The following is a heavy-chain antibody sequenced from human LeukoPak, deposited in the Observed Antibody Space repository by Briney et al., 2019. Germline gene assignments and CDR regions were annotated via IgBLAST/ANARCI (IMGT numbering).Heavy chain of an antibody. J-gene: IGHJ4*02. CDR3: ARDDLSSGWFFDY. V-gene: IGHV3-21*01. D-gene: IGHD6-19*01. CDR2: ISSSSSYI. CDR1: GFTFSSYA. Sequence: GGSLRLSCAASGFTFSSYAMSWVRQAPGKGLEWVSSISSSSSYIYYADSVKGRFTISRDNAKNSLYLQMNSLRAEDTAVYYCARDDLSSGWFFDYWGQGTLVTVSS.